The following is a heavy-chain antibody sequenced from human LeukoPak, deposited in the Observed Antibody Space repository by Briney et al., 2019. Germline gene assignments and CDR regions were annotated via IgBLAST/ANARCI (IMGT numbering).Heavy chain of an antibody. CDR3: ARVNYYDLFFDL. Sequence: GGSLRLSCAASGFTFSNAWMSWVRQAPGKGLEWVSTIFSGGSTYYADSVKGRFTISRDNSKNTLYLQMNSLRAEDTAVYYCARVNYYDLFFDLWGRGTVVTVSS. CDR1: GFTFSNAW. V-gene: IGHV3-66*01. D-gene: IGHD3-22*01. J-gene: IGHJ2*01. CDR2: IFSGGST.